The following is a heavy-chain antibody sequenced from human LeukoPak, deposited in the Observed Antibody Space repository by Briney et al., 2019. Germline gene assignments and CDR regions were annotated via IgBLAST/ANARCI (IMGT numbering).Heavy chain of an antibody. J-gene: IGHJ4*02. CDR3: ARDPQVGAALGY. D-gene: IGHD1-26*01. V-gene: IGHV3-9*01. Sequence: GGSLRLSCAASGFTFDDYAMHWVRQAPGKGLEWVSGISWNSGSIGYADSVKGRFTISRDNAKNSLYLQMNSLRAEDTALYYCARDPQVGAALGYWGQGTLVTVSS. CDR2: ISWNSGSI. CDR1: GFTFDDYA.